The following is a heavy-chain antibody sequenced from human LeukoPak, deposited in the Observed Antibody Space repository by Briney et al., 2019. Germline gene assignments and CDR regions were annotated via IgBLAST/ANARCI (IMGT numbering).Heavy chain of an antibody. Sequence: GASVKVSCTASGYTFTSYDINWVRQATGQGLEWMGWMNPNSGNTGYAQKFQGRVTMTRNTSISTAYMELSSLRSEDTAVYYCARGPPSGDSSGYRDYYYYYGMDVWGQGTTVTVSS. CDR3: ARGPPSGDSSGYRDYYYYYGMDV. V-gene: IGHV1-8*01. CDR2: MNPNSGNT. J-gene: IGHJ6*02. D-gene: IGHD3-22*01. CDR1: GYTFTSYD.